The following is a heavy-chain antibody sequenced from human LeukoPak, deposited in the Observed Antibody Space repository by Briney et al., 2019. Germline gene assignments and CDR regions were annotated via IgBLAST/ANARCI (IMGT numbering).Heavy chain of an antibody. CDR2: ISRGSSTI. V-gene: IGHV3-48*01. J-gene: IGHJ6*02. Sequence: PGGSLRLSCAASGFTFSTYSMNWVRQAPGKGLEWVSYISRGSSTIYYADSVKGRFTISRDNAKNSLYLQMNGLRAEDTAVYFCARERTLYVSGSGYGMDVWGQGTTVTVSS. CDR1: GFTFSTYS. CDR3: ARERTLYVSGSGYGMDV. D-gene: IGHD3-10*01.